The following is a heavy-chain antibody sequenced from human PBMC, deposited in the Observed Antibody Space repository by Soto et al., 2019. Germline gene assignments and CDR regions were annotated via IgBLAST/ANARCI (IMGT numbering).Heavy chain of an antibody. CDR3: ARDGGAFDI. CDR1: GGSLSSYY. CDR2: IYYSGST. Sequence: PSETLSLTCVVSGGSLSSYYWSWIRQPPGKGLEWIGYIYYSGSTNYNPSIKSRVTITVDTSKNQFSLKLSSVTAADTAVYYCARDGGAFDIWGQGTMVTVSS. J-gene: IGHJ3*02. D-gene: IGHD3-3*01. V-gene: IGHV4-59*12.